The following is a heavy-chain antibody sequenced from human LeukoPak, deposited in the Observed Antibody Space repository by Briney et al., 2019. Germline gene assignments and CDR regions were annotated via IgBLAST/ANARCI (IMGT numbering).Heavy chain of an antibody. CDR2: IYPGDSDT. CDR3: ARGAGNYDILTGYYSGYAFDI. Sequence: GESLKISCKGSGYSFTSYWIGWVRQRLGKGLEWMGIIYPGDSDTRYSPSFQGQVTISADKSISTAYLQWSSLKASDTAMYYCARGAGNYDILTGYYSGYAFDIWGQGTMVNVSS. D-gene: IGHD3-9*01. V-gene: IGHV5-51*01. J-gene: IGHJ3*02. CDR1: GYSFTSYW.